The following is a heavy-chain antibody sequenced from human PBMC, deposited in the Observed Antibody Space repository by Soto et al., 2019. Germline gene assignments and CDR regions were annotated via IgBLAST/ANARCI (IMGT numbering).Heavy chain of an antibody. D-gene: IGHD3-22*01. Sequence: PGESLKISCKGSGYSFSNYWIGWVRQMPGKGLEWMGIIYPGDSDTRYSPSFQGQVTISADKSINTAYLQWSSLKASDTAMYYCARGGDSSGYYSAFDVWGQGTMVTVSS. CDR3: ARGGDSSGYYSAFDV. J-gene: IGHJ3*01. V-gene: IGHV5-51*01. CDR1: GYSFSNYW. CDR2: IYPGDSDT.